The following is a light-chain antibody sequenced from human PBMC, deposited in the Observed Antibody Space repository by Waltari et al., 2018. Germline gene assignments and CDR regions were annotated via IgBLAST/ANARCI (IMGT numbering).Light chain of an antibody. CDR3: QSCDSGLSDVL. Sequence: VLPQPHSVPGASAQGDSTFCHGSRSNTGAGHAGHWYQQLPGKAPKPLIYGVAARPSGVPDRFSGSRSGNTATLTITGVEAGDEADYFCQSCDSGLSDVLFGGGTKLTVL. V-gene: IGLV1-40*01. CDR1: RSNTGAGHA. CDR2: GVA. J-gene: IGLJ3*02.